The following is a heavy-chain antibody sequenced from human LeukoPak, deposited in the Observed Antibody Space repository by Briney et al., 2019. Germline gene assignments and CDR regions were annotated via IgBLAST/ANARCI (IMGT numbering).Heavy chain of an antibody. CDR2: ISSSSTYI. Sequence: GGSLRLSCTASRFTFSGYSMNWVRQAPGKGLEWVSSISSSSTYIYYADSVKGRFTISRDNAKNSLYLQMNSLRAEDTAVYYCTSRGINYYDSGGFTYWGQGTLVTVST. J-gene: IGHJ4*02. CDR3: TSRGINYYDSGGFTY. D-gene: IGHD3-22*01. V-gene: IGHV3-21*01. CDR1: RFTFSGYS.